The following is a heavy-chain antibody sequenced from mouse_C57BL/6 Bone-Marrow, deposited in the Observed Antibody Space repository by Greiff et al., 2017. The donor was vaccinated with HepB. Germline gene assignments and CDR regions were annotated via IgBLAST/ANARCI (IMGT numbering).Heavy chain of an antibody. J-gene: IGHJ4*01. CDR3: ARVRGGNYYAMDY. CDR1: GYTFTDYY. Sequence: VQLKHSGPELVKPGASVKISCKASGYTFTDYYMNWVKQSHGKSLEWIGDINPNNGGTSYNQKFKGKATLTVDKSSTTAYMELRSLTSEDSAVYYCARVRGGNYYAMDYWGQGTSVTVSS. CDR2: INPNNGGT. V-gene: IGHV1-26*01.